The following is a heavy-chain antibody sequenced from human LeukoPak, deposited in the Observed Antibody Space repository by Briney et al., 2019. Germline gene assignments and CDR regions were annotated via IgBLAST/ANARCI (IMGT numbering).Heavy chain of an antibody. CDR2: IYYSGST. D-gene: IGHD6-13*01. J-gene: IGHJ4*02. V-gene: IGHV4-31*03. CDR1: GGSISSGGYY. Sequence: SETLSLTCTVSGGSISSGGYYWSWIRQHPGKGLEWIGYIYYSGSTYYNPSLKSRVTISVDKSKNQFSLKLSSVTAADTAVYYCARTNRSSSWAFDYWDQGTLVTVSS. CDR3: ARTNRSSSWAFDY.